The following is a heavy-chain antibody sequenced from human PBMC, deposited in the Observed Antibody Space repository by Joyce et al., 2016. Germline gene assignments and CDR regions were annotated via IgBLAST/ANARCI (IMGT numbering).Heavy chain of an antibody. Sequence: QVHLAQSGAEVKKPGASVKVSCKVSGYTFTDLSMHWVRQAPGKGLEWMGGFDPEDGETIYAQKFQDRGTMTEDTSTDTAYMELSSLRSEDTAVYYCATEIPMSIFGLLAYNHGLDVWGQGTTVTVSS. CDR3: ATEIPMSIFGLLAYNHGLDV. V-gene: IGHV1-24*01. J-gene: IGHJ6*02. D-gene: IGHD3/OR15-3a*01. CDR2: FDPEDGET. CDR1: GYTFTDLS.